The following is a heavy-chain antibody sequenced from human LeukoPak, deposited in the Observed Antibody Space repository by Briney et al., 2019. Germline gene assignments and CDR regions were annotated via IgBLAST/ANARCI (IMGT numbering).Heavy chain of an antibody. D-gene: IGHD5-12*01. V-gene: IGHV3-64D*06. Sequence: GGSLRLSCSASGFTFSSYAMHWVRQAPGKGLEYVSAISSNGGSTYYADSVKGRLTISRDNSKNTLYLQMSSLRAEDTAVYYCVKDGTTDGGYGDFDYWGQGTLVTVSS. CDR1: GFTFSSYA. CDR2: ISSNGGST. CDR3: VKDGTTDGGYGDFDY. J-gene: IGHJ4*02.